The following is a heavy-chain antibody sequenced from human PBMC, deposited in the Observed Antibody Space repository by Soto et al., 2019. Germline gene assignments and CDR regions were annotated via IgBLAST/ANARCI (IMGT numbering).Heavy chain of an antibody. CDR3: ARDFGGSYPYYFDY. V-gene: IGHV3-33*01. J-gene: IGHJ4*02. CDR2: IWYDGSNK. Sequence: QVQLVESGGGVVQPGRSLRLSCAASGFTFSSYGMHWVRQAPGKGLEWVAVIWYDGSNKYYADSAKGRFTISRDNSKNTLYLQMNSLRAEDTAVYYCARDFGGSYPYYFDYWGQGTLVTVSS. CDR1: GFTFSSYG. D-gene: IGHD1-26*01.